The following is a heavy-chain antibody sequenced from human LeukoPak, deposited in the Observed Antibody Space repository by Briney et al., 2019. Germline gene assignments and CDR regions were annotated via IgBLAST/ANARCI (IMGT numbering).Heavy chain of an antibody. J-gene: IGHJ6*02. CDR3: AKDLRAWYYDPNGNYFSYGMDV. CDR2: IGASGSTI. CDR1: GFTLSSYN. Sequence: GGSLRLSCVASGFTLSSYNMKWVRQAPGKGPEWVAYIGASGSTIYYTDSVKGRFTISRDNAKNLLYLQMSSLRVEDTAVYYCAKDLRAWYYDPNGNYFSYGMDVWGQGTTVAVSS. D-gene: IGHD3-16*01. V-gene: IGHV3-48*03.